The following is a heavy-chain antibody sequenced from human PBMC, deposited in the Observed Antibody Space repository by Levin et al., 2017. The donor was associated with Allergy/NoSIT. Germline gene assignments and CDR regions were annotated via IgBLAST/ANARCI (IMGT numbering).Heavy chain of an antibody. V-gene: IGHV4-38-2*02. CDR3: ARDRGSLRYFDGGNWFDP. CDR2: IYHSGRT. Sequence: TSETLSLTCAVSGFSISNAYYWGWIRHPPGKGLEWIGSIYGSIYHSGRTYYNPSLKSRVTISVDTSKNQFSLKLRSVSAADTAVYYCARDRGSLRYFDGGNWFDPWGQGTLVTVSS. CDR1: GFSISNAYY. J-gene: IGHJ5*02. D-gene: IGHD3-9*01.